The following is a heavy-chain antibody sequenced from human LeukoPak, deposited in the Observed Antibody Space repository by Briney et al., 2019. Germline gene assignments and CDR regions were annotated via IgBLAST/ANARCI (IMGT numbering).Heavy chain of an antibody. Sequence: SETLSLTCAVYGGSFSGYYWSWIRQPPGKGLEWIGEINHSGSTNYNPSLKSRVTISVDTSKNQFSLKLSSVTAADTAVYYCASPGSCGGDCYPLNYWGQGTLVTVPS. D-gene: IGHD2-21*02. CDR1: GGSFSGYY. CDR2: INHSGST. J-gene: IGHJ4*02. CDR3: ASPGSCGGDCYPLNY. V-gene: IGHV4-34*01.